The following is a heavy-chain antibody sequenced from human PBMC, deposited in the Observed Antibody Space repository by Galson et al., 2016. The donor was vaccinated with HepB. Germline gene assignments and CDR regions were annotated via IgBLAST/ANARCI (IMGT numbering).Heavy chain of an antibody. J-gene: IGHJ4*02. D-gene: IGHD6-13*01. V-gene: IGHV3-23*01. CDR2: ISGISGST. CDR1: GFIFGNYA. Sequence: SLRLSCAASGFIFGNYAMNWVRQAPGKGLEWVSGISGISGSTYYADSVKGRFTISRDNSKNTLYLQMNSLRAEDTALYYCAAAAKWGNSRPDYWGQGTLVTVSS. CDR3: AAAAKWGNSRPDY.